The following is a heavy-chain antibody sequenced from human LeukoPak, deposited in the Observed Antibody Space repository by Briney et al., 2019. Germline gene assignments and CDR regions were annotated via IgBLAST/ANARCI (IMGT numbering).Heavy chain of an antibody. CDR1: GRSINSYY. V-gene: IGHV4-4*07. D-gene: IGHD1-1*01. CDR2: IYTTGTT. CDR3: VTSRRGSKNAFDI. Sequence: SETLSLTCTVSGRSINSYYWGWVRQSPGKGLEWIGRIYTTGTTQYNPSLKSRVTMSVDTSTNQFSLNLRSMTAADTAVYYCVTSRRGSKNAFDIWGQGTLVTVSS. J-gene: IGHJ3*02.